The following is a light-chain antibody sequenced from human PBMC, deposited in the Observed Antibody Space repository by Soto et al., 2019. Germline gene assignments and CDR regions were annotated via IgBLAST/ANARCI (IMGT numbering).Light chain of an antibody. V-gene: IGKV3-11*01. CDR2: DTS. CDR1: HSLDSY. J-gene: IGKJ1*01. CDR3: LHRSNWPT. Sequence: ETVLTQSRATLALSPGERATLSCRASHSLDSYLAWYQKKPGQAPRLLIYDTSNRASGIPARLSGSGSGTDFTLTISSIEPEDYAVYYCLHRSNWPTFGQGTKVDI.